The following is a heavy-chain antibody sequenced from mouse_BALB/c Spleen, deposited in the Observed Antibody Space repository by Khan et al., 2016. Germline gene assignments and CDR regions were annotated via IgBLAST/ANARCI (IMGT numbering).Heavy chain of an antibody. J-gene: IGHJ3*01. D-gene: IGHD4-1*01. CDR2: VDPSDGES. CDR1: GYSFTRNW. V-gene: IGHV1S127*01. Sequence: QVPLQQPGPQLVRPGASVKISCKASGYSFTRNWMHWVKQRPGQGLEWIGMVDPSDGESRLNQKFKDKAKLTVDTSSSTAYMQLSSPTSEDAAVYFCARENWELAYWDQGTLVTVSA. CDR3: ARENWELAY.